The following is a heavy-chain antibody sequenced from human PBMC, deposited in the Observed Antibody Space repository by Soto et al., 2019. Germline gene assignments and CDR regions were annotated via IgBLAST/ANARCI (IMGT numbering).Heavy chain of an antibody. Sequence: SETLSLTCAVSGGSITSGNSYSFGWIRQPPGKGLEWIGSISHTGSTSYNPSLKSRLTMSVDKSKNQFSLRLSSVTAADMAVYYCARAVAPYFGTWFDPWGQGILVTVSS. CDR3: ARAVAPYFGTWFDP. D-gene: IGHD3-10*01. V-gene: IGHV4-30-2*01. CDR1: GGSITSGNSYS. CDR2: ISHTGST. J-gene: IGHJ5*02.